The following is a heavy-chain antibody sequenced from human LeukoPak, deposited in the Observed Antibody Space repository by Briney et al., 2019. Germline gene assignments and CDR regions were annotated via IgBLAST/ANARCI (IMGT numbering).Heavy chain of an antibody. CDR1: GFTFTTFG. J-gene: IGHJ3*02. CDR3: ARGRYGDNGAFDI. D-gene: IGHD4/OR15-4a*01. CDR2: ISPDGNIE. Sequence: GGSLRLSCAASGFTFTTFGIHWVRQAPGKGLEWVAAISPDGNIEYYTDSVKGRFTISRDNSKNMIYLQMNSLRGEDSAVYYCARGRYGDNGAFDIWGQGTMVTVSS. V-gene: IGHV3-30*03.